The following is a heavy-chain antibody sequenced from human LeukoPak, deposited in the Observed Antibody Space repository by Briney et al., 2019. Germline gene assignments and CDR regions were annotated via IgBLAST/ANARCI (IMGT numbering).Heavy chain of an antibody. CDR2: IHHTGKT. CDR3: ARDASLGSGPTDGFDL. Sequence: SETLSLTCAVSGYSISRGYYWGWIRQAPGKGLEWIGSIHHTGKTYYHPSLKSRVTISIDTSKNQFSLKVTYVTAADTAVYFCARDASLGSGPTDGFDLWGRGTLVTVSS. J-gene: IGHJ3*01. CDR1: GYSISRGYY. V-gene: IGHV4-38-2*02. D-gene: IGHD2-15*01.